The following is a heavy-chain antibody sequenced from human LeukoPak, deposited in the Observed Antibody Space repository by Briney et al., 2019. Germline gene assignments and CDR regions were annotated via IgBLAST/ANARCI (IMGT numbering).Heavy chain of an antibody. D-gene: IGHD2-15*01. J-gene: IGHJ4*02. CDR2: IYTSGST. CDR3: ARGYCSGGSCPADY. Sequence: SETLSLTCTVSGGSISSYYWSWIRQPPGKGLEWIGRIYTSGSTNYNPSLKSQVTMSVDTSKNQFSLKLSSVTAADTAVYYCARGYCSGGSCPADYWGQGTLVTVSS. V-gene: IGHV4-4*07. CDR1: GGSISSYY.